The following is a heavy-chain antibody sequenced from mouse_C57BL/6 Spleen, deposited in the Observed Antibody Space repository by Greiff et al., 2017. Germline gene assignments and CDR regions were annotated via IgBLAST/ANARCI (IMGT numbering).Heavy chain of an antibody. D-gene: IGHD2-3*01. CDR1: GYTFTDYY. CDR2: INPNNGGT. Sequence: VQLQQSGPELVKPGASVKISCKASGYTFTDYYMNWVKQSHGKSLEWIGDINPNNGGTSYNQKFKGKATLTVDKSSSTAYMELRSLTSEDSAVYYCARGDGYYDYYAMDYWGQGTSVTVSS. J-gene: IGHJ4*01. CDR3: ARGDGYYDYYAMDY. V-gene: IGHV1-26*01.